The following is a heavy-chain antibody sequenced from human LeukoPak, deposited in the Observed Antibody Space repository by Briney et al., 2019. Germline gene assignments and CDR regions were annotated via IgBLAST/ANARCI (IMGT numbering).Heavy chain of an antibody. D-gene: IGHD3-10*01. Sequence: GGSLRLSRAASGFTFSSYAMSWVRQAPGKGLEWVAVTSSDLNVKLYADSVKGRFTISRDNSRSTLYLQMNSLRPEDTAIYYCAREGYYGSGSPPSLYFDYWGQGTLVTVSS. J-gene: IGHJ4*02. CDR1: GFTFSSYA. CDR2: TSSDLNVK. CDR3: AREGYYGSGSPPSLYFDY. V-gene: IGHV3-30*03.